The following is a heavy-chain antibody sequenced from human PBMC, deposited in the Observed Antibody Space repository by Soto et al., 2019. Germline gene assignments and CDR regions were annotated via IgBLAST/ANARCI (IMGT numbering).Heavy chain of an antibody. CDR2: IYYSGST. D-gene: IGHD3-16*02. CDR3: ARGHDYIWGSYRYGDDFDY. Sequence: PSETLSLTCTVSGGSISSSSYYWGWIRQPPGKGLEWIGSIYYSGSTYYNPSLKSRVTISVDTSKNQFSLKLSSVTAADTAVYYCARGHDYIWGSYRYGDDFDYWGQGTLVTVSS. J-gene: IGHJ4*02. V-gene: IGHV4-39*01. CDR1: GGSISSSSYY.